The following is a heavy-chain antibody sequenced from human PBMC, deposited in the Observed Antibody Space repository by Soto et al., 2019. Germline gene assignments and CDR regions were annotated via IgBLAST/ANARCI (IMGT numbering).Heavy chain of an antibody. CDR2: ISAHYGNT. V-gene: IGHV1-18*01. D-gene: IGHD1-1*01. Sequence: QVHLVQSGAEVKKTGASVKVSCKGSGYAFTTYGITWVRQAPGQGLEWMGWISAHYGNTNYAPKLQGRVTVTRDTSTSTAYMELRSLRSADTAVYYCARGRYGDYWGQGALVTVSS. CDR1: GYAFTTYG. J-gene: IGHJ4*02. CDR3: ARGRYGDY.